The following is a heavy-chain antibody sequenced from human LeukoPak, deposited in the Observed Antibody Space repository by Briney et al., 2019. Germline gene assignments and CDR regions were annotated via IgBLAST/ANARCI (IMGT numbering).Heavy chain of an antibody. V-gene: IGHV3-11*06. D-gene: IGHD3-22*01. CDR1: GFTFSDYY. CDR3: ARVMIGTVNWFDP. Sequence: PGGSLRLSCVASGFTFSDYYMSWIRQAPGKGLEWVSYISSSSTYSSYADSVKGRFTISRDNAKNSRHLQMNSLRAEDTAVYYCARVMIGTVNWFDPWGQGTLVTVSS. CDR2: ISSSSTYS. J-gene: IGHJ5*02.